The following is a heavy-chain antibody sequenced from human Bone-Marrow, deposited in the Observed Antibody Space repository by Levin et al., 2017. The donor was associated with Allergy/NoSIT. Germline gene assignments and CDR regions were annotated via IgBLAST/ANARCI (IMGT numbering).Heavy chain of an antibody. J-gene: IGHJ4*02. CDR3: ARGSGTYDSFGYYYPGD. D-gene: IGHD3-22*01. CDR2: ISYDENTK. CDR1: GFIFSNYA. V-gene: IGHV3-30*04. Sequence: HPGGSLRLSCVASGFIFSNYALHWVRQAPGKGPEWVAVISYDENTKYYADSVKGRFTISRDNSKRTLYLQMNSLRPEDTAVYYCARGSGTYDSFGYYYPGDWGQGTLVTVSS.